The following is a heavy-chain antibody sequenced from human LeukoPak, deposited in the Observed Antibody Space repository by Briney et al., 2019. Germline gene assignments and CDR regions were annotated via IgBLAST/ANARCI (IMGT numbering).Heavy chain of an antibody. CDR3: AKDNYYDNSAYPDY. Sequence: GRSLRLSCAASGFTFSSHGMHWVRQAPGKGLEWVAAISYDGSNKYYADSVKGRFTISRDNSKNTLYLQMNSLRAEDTAVYYCAKDNYYDNSAYPDYWGQGTLVTVSS. CDR1: GFTFSSHG. J-gene: IGHJ4*02. D-gene: IGHD3-22*01. V-gene: IGHV3-30*18. CDR2: ISYDGSNK.